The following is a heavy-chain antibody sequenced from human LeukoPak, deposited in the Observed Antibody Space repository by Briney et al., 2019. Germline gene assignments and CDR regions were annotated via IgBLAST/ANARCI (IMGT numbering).Heavy chain of an antibody. CDR2: IKQDGSEK. V-gene: IGHV3-7*01. Sequence: PGGSLRLSCAASGFTFSSYWMSWVRQAPGKGLEWVANIKQDGSEKYYVDSVKGRFTISRDNARNSLYLQMNSLRAEDTAVYYCARRGYCSGGSCYYQPDYYFDYWGQGTLVTVSS. D-gene: IGHD2-15*01. CDR1: GFTFSSYW. CDR3: ARRGYCSGGSCYYQPDYYFDY. J-gene: IGHJ4*02.